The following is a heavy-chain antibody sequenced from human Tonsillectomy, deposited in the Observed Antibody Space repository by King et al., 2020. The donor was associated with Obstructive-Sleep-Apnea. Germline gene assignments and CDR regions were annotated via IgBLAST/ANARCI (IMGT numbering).Heavy chain of an antibody. CDR3: AKVGGYSSSWPYYFEY. CDR2: ISGSGGST. V-gene: IGHV3-23*04. D-gene: IGHD6-13*01. J-gene: IGHJ4*02. CDR1: GFTFSSYA. Sequence: VQLVESGGGLVQPGGSLRLSCAASGFTFSSYAMSWVRQAPGKGLEWVSAISGSGGSTYYADSVKGRFTISRDNSKNTLYLQMNSLRAEDTAVYYGAKVGGYSSSWPYYFEYWGQGTLVTVSS.